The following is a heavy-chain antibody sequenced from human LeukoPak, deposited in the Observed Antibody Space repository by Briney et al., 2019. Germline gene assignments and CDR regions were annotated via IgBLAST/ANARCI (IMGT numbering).Heavy chain of an antibody. CDR1: GYTFTSYY. CDR2: INPNSGDT. Sequence: ASVTVSSKASGYTFTSYYMHWVRQAPGQGLEWKGWINPNSGDTKYAQKLQGRVTMTRDTSISTAYMELSRLRSDDTAVYYCATQRGSYLWGTDFDYWGQGTLVTVSS. J-gene: IGHJ4*02. D-gene: IGHD3-16*01. V-gene: IGHV1-2*02. CDR3: ATQRGSYLWGTDFDY.